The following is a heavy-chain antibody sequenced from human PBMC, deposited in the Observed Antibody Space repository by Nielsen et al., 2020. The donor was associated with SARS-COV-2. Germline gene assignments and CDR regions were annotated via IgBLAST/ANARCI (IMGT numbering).Heavy chain of an antibody. CDR2: INPYSGGT. J-gene: IGHJ6*02. D-gene: IGHD3/OR15-3a*01. Sequence: ASVKVSCKASGYTFTDYYIHWVRQAPGQGLEWMGRINPYSGGTNYAQKFQGTVTMTRNTSISTAYMELSSLISEDTAVYYCARARATIFGLVMSYGMDVWGQGTTFAVSS. V-gene: IGHV1-2*06. CDR3: ARARATIFGLVMSYGMDV. CDR1: GYTFTDYY.